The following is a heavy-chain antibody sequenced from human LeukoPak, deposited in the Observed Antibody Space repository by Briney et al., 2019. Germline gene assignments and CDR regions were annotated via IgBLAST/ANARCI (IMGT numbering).Heavy chain of an antibody. CDR3: ARDVYYYDSSGYHLFDY. V-gene: IGHV4-61*02. CDR1: GGSISSGSYY. CDR2: IHTSGST. Sequence: PSETLSLTCTVSGGSISSGSYYWSWIRQPAGKGLEWIGRIHTSGSTNYNPSLKSRVTMSVDTAKNQFSLKLSSVTAADTAVYYCARDVYYYDSSGYHLFDYWGQGTLVTVSS. J-gene: IGHJ4*02. D-gene: IGHD3-22*01.